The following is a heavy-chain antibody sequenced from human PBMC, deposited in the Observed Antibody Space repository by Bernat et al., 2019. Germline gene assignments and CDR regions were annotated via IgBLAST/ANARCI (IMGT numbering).Heavy chain of an antibody. V-gene: IGHV4-4*02. Sequence: QVQLQESGPGLVKPSGTLSLTCAVSGGSISSSNWWSWVHQPPGKGLEWIGEIYHSGSTNYNPSLKSRVTISVDKSKNQFSLKLSSVTAADTAVYYCATTDYYDSSGPRGYWGQGTLVTVSS. CDR2: IYHSGST. CDR3: ATTDYYDSSGPRGY. J-gene: IGHJ4*02. D-gene: IGHD3-22*01. CDR1: GGSISSSNW.